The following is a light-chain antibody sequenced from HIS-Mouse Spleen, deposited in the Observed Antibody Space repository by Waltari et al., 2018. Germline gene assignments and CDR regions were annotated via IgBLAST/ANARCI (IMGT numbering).Light chain of an antibody. J-gene: IGLJ2*01. Sequence: QSALTQPRSVSGSPGQSVTISCTGTSSDVGGYNYVSWYQQHPGKAPKLMIYDVSKRPSGVPDRFSGSKSGKTASLTISGLQAEDEADYYCCSYAGSYPVVFGGGTKLTVL. CDR3: CSYAGSYPVV. CDR2: DVS. V-gene: IGLV2-11*01. CDR1: SSDVGGYNY.